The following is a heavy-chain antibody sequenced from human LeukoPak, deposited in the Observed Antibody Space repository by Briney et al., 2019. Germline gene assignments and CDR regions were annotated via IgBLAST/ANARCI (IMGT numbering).Heavy chain of an antibody. V-gene: IGHV4-59*01. CDR2: IYYSGST. D-gene: IGHD3-3*01. CDR1: GGSISSYY. Sequence: PSETLSLTCTVSGGSISSYYWSWIRQPPGKGLEWIGYIYYSGSTIYNPSLKSRVTISVDTSKNQFSLKLSSVTAADTAVYYCARVFGVGAHFDYWGQGTLVTVSS. J-gene: IGHJ4*02. CDR3: ARVFGVGAHFDY.